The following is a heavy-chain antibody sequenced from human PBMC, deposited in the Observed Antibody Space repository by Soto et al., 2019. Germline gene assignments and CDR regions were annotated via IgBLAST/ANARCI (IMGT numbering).Heavy chain of an antibody. CDR3: ARGDVRVVASFDP. Sequence: GGLVKVSCKASGYTFTDYYIHWVRQAPGQGLEWMGWINPNSGGTNYAQKFQGRVTMTRDTSISTAYMELSRLISDDTAVYYCARGDVRVVASFDPWGQGALVTVSS. CDR2: INPNSGGT. CDR1: GYTFTDYY. D-gene: IGHD2-15*01. J-gene: IGHJ5*02. V-gene: IGHV1-2*02.